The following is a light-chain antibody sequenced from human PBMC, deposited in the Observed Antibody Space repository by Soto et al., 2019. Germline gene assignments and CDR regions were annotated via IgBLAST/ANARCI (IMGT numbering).Light chain of an antibody. V-gene: IGLV1-44*01. J-gene: IGLJ1*01. CDR3: AAWDDSLNGSYV. CDR2: SNN. Sequence: QSALTQPPSASGTPGQRVTISCSGSSSNIGSNTVNWYQRLPGTAPKLLIYSNNQRPSGVPDRFSGSKSGTSASLAISGLQSEDEADYYCAAWDDSLNGSYVFGTGTNVTAL. CDR1: SSNIGSNT.